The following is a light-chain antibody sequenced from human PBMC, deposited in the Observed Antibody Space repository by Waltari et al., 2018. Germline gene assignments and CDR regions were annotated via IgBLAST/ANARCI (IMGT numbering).Light chain of an antibody. CDR1: QSITNY. Sequence: DIQMTQSPSSLSASVGDRVTITCRASQSITNYLNWYQQKVGKPPSLRIYAASSLQSGVPSRFSGSGSGTDCTLTINSLQPEDFATYYCQQSYSTPSFGPGTKVDVK. CDR3: QQSYSTPS. V-gene: IGKV1-39*01. CDR2: AAS. J-gene: IGKJ3*01.